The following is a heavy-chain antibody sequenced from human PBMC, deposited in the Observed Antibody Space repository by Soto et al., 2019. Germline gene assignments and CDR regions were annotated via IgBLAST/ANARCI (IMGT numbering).Heavy chain of an antibody. V-gene: IGHV3-7*05. CDR1: GFTFNNYW. Sequence: GGSLRLSCAASGFTFNNYWMSWVRQAPGKGLEWVANIKQDGGEKHYVDSVKGRFTISRDSADNSVYLQMNNLRAEDTAVYYCSRTYPSPARHYAYWGQRTLVTVSS. CDR2: IKQDGGEK. D-gene: IGHD6-6*01. CDR3: SRTYPSPARHYAY. J-gene: IGHJ4*02.